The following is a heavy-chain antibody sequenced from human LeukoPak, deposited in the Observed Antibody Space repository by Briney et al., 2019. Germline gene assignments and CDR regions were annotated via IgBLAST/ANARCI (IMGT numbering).Heavy chain of an antibody. J-gene: IGHJ4*02. Sequence: GGSLRLSCTLSGLTFGDYAMSWVGQAAGKGVEGVGGIRSKAYGGTTEYAASVKGRFTISRDDSTSIAYLPMNSLKTEATAVYYCTRDPVAVVVPVIGDWGQGTLVTVSS. CDR1: GLTFGDYA. D-gene: IGHD2-2*01. V-gene: IGHV3-49*04. CDR2: IRSKAYGGTT. CDR3: TRDPVAVVVPVIGD.